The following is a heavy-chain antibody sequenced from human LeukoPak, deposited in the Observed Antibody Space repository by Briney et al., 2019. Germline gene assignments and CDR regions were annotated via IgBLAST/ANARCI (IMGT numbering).Heavy chain of an antibody. CDR1: GGSISSYY. D-gene: IGHD3-16*01. J-gene: IGHJ4*02. CDR3: ARGQHYDYVWGSTWFDY. CDR2: SYISGST. Sequence: SETLSLTCTVSGGSISSYYWSWIRQPAGKGLEWIGRSYISGSTNYNPSLKSRVTMSVDKSKNQFSLKLSSVTAADTAVYYCARGQHYDYVWGSTWFDYWGQGTLVTVSS. V-gene: IGHV4-4*07.